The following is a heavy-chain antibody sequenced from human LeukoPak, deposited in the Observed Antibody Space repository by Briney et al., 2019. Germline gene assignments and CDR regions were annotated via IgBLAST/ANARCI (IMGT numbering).Heavy chain of an antibody. J-gene: IGHJ4*02. CDR2: IYSGGST. Sequence: PGGSLRLSCAASGFTVSSNYMSWVRQAPGKGLECVSVIYSGGSTYYADSVKGRFTISRDNSKNTLYLQMNSLRAEDTAVYYCARVNTGYSSGWYDYWGQGTLVTVSS. CDR3: ARVNTGYSSGWYDY. D-gene: IGHD6-19*01. CDR1: GFTVSSNY. V-gene: IGHV3-53*01.